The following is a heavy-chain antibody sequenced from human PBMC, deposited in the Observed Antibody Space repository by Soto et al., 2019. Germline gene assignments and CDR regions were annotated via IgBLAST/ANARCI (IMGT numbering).Heavy chain of an antibody. CDR2: MYYSGST. V-gene: IGHV4-30-4*01. CDR3: AREDRQYYGMDV. D-gene: IGHD2-15*01. Sequence: QVQLQESGPGLVKPSQTLSLTCTVSGGSISNADYFWSWIRQPPGKGLEWISYMYYSGSTYDNPSLKSRLSMSVDTSKNQFSLKLSSVTAADTGVYYCAREDRQYYGMDVWGQGTTVTVSS. J-gene: IGHJ6*02. CDR1: GGSISNADYF.